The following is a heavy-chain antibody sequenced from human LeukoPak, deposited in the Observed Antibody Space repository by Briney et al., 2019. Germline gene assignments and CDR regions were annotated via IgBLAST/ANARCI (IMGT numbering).Heavy chain of an antibody. CDR2: ISAYNGNT. D-gene: IGHD5-24*01. V-gene: IGHV1-18*01. J-gene: IGHJ5*02. Sequence: ASVTVSCTASGGTFSSYAISWVRQAPGQGLEWMGWISAYNGNTNYAQKLQGRVTMTTDTSTSTAYMELRSLRSDDTAVYYCARGLQPYNWFDPWGQGTLVTVSS. CDR3: ARGLQPYNWFDP. CDR1: GGTFSSYA.